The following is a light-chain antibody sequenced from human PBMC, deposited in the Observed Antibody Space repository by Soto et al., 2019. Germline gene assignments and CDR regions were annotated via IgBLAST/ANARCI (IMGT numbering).Light chain of an antibody. J-gene: IGKJ4*01. CDR1: QRVSSY. CDR2: NAS. CDR3: QQRSNWPPT. Sequence: DIVLTQSPATLSSSPGERATLSCRASQRVSSYLAWYQQKPGKAPRLLISNASNRSTGIPARFSGSGSGTDFTLTISSLEPEDSAVYYCQQRSNWPPTFGGGTKVEIK. V-gene: IGKV3-11*01.